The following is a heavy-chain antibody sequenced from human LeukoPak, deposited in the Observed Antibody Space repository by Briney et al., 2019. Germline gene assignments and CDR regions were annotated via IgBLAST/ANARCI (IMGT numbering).Heavy chain of an antibody. D-gene: IGHD6-13*01. CDR1: GFTFSSYE. V-gene: IGHV3-48*03. Sequence: PGGSLRLSCAASGFTFSSYEVNWVRQAPGKGLEWVSYISSSGSTIYYADSVKGRFTISRDNAKNSLYLQMNSLRAEDTAVYYCARVGYSSSWYKADAFDIWGQGKMVTVSS. CDR3: ARVGYSSSWYKADAFDI. CDR2: ISSSGSTI. J-gene: IGHJ3*02.